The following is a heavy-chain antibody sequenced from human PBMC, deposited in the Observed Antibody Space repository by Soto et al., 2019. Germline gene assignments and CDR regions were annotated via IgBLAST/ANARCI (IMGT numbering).Heavy chain of an antibody. CDR2: IYYSGST. V-gene: IGHV4-59*08. CDR3: ARLKVGATTFDY. J-gene: IGHJ4*02. CDR1: GGSISSYY. Sequence: QVQLQESGPGLVKPSETLSLTCTVSGGSISSYYWSWIRQPPGKGLEWIGYIYYSGSTNYNPSLQRRVTISVDTSKNQFSLKLSSVTAADTAVYYCARLKVGATTFDYWGQGTLVTVSS. D-gene: IGHD1-26*01.